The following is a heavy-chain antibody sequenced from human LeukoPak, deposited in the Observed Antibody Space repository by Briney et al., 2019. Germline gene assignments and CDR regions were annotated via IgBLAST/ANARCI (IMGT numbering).Heavy chain of an antibody. Sequence: GGSLRLSCAASGFTFNTFAMSWVRQAPGKGLEWVSAISGSGGSTYYADSVKGRFTISRDNSKNTLYLQMNSLRAEDTAVYYCAKGQRITIFGVVDYFDYWGQGTLVTVSS. D-gene: IGHD3-3*01. CDR1: GFTFNTFA. J-gene: IGHJ4*02. CDR3: AKGQRITIFGVVDYFDY. V-gene: IGHV3-23*01. CDR2: ISGSGGST.